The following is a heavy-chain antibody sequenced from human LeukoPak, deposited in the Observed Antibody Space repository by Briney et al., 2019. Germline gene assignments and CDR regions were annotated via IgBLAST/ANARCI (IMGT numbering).Heavy chain of an antibody. CDR1: GFSFGDYA. CDR2: ISSKAYGGTT. D-gene: IGHD3-10*01. CDR3: TRDRIIMVRGVIGPYYFDY. J-gene: IGHJ4*02. Sequence: GGSLRLSCTASGFSFGDYAMSWFRQAPGKGLEWVGFISSKAYGGTTEYAASVKGRFTISRDDSKSIAYLQMDSLKTEDTAVYYCTRDRIIMVRGVIGPYYFDYWGQGTLVTVSS. V-gene: IGHV3-49*03.